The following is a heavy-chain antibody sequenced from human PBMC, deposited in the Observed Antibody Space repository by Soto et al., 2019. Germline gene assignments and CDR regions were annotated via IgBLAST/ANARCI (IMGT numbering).Heavy chain of an antibody. CDR3: ARERPVRGSSTRSNHPWFDP. CDR2: ISYDGSNK. D-gene: IGHD2-2*01. J-gene: IGHJ5*02. Sequence: GGSLRLSCAASGFTFSSYAMHWVRQAPGKGLEWVAVISYDGSNKYYADSVKGRFTISRDNSKNTLYLQMNSLRAEDTAVYYCARERPVRGSSTRSNHPWFDPWGQGTLVTVSS. CDR1: GFTFSSYA. V-gene: IGHV3-30-3*01.